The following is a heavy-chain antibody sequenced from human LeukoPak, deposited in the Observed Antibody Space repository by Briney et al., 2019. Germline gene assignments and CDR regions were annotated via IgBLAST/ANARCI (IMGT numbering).Heavy chain of an antibody. CDR1: GFTFSSYA. Sequence: QSGGSLRLSCAASGFTFSSYAMSWVRQAPGKGLEWVSAISGSGGSTSYADSVKGRFTISRDNSRNTLYLQMNSLRAEDTAVYYCAKDRQDYDSGDYFDYWGQGTLVTVSS. J-gene: IGHJ4*02. CDR2: ISGSGGST. CDR3: AKDRQDYDSGDYFDY. D-gene: IGHD3-22*01. V-gene: IGHV3-23*01.